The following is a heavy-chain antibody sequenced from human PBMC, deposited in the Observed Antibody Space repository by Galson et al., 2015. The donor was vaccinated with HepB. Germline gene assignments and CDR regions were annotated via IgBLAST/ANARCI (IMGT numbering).Heavy chain of an antibody. CDR2: INPNSGGT. CDR1: GYTFTSYA. Sequence: CKASGYTFTSYAMHWVRQAPGQRLEWMGWINPNSGGTNYAQKFQGRVTMTRDTSISTAYMELSRLRSDDTAVYYCARDYYDSSGPPAEYFQHWGQGTLVTVSS. CDR3: ARDYYDSSGPPAEYFQH. D-gene: IGHD3-22*01. V-gene: IGHV1-2*02. J-gene: IGHJ1*01.